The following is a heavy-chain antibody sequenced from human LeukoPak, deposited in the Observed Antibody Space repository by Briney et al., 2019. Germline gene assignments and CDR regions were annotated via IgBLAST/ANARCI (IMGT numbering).Heavy chain of an antibody. D-gene: IGHD2-21*02. V-gene: IGHV1-2*02. CDR2: INPNSGDT. Sequence: ASVKVSCKASGYTFAAYYIHWVRQAPGQGLEWVGWINPNSGDTNYAQKFQGRVTMTRDTSISTAYMEVSRLRSDDTAVYYCARVYCGGDCSNYYCYYYMDVWGKGTTVTVSS. CDR1: GYTFAAYY. CDR3: ARVYCGGDCSNYYCYYYMDV. J-gene: IGHJ6*03.